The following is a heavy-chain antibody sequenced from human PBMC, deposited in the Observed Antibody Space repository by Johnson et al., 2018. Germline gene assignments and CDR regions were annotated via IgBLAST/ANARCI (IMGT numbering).Heavy chain of an antibody. V-gene: IGHV3-9*01. CDR3: AKDLDVEVVETAGYFQH. CDR1: GFTFDDFA. D-gene: IGHD2-15*01. J-gene: IGHJ1*01. CDR2: ISWIGRDI. Sequence: EVQLVESGGGLVQPGGSLRLSCAASGFTFDDFAMHWVRQTPGKGLEWVSGISWIGRDIVYADSVKGRFTISRDNAKNSLYLRMNSLRAEDTALYYCAKDLDVEVVETAGYFQHWGQGTLVTVSS.